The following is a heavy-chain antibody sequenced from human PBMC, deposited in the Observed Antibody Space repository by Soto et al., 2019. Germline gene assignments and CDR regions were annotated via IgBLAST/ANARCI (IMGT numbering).Heavy chain of an antibody. V-gene: IGHV1-18*01. CDR1: GYTFTSYG. CDR2: ISAYNGNT. Sequence: QVQLVQSGAEVKKPGASVKVSCKASGYTFTSYGISWVRQAPGQGLEWMGWISAYNGNTNYAQKRNGGITMTTATSTSTAYIELRSLRSDDTAVYYCARDLHGDPYYWGQGTLVTVSS. CDR3: ARDLHGDPYY. D-gene: IGHD4-17*01. J-gene: IGHJ4*02.